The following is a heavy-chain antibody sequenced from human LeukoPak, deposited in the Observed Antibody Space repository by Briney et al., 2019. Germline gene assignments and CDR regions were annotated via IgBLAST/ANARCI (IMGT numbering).Heavy chain of an antibody. CDR2: ISGRGGST. CDR1: GSTFSNYA. V-gene: IGHV3-23*01. J-gene: IGHJ4*02. D-gene: IGHD5-18*01. Sequence: GGSLRLSFEASGSTFSNYARSWVRQPPGKGRDGVSVISGRGGSTYYADSVKGHFTISRDNSKSTLYLQMNSLRAEDTAIYYCAKDLIAYSYGYAGRSNFDYWGQGTLVTVSS. CDR3: AKDLIAYSYGYAGRSNFDY.